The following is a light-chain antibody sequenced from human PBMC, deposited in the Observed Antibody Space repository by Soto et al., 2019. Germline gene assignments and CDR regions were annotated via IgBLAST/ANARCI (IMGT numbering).Light chain of an antibody. V-gene: IGKV3-20*01. CDR1: QSVSNNY. J-gene: IGKJ1*01. Sequence: EIVLTQSPGTLALAPGERATLSCRASQSVSNNYLAWYQQKPGQAPRLLIYGASNRATGIPDRFSGSGSGTDFTLTISRLEPEDFAVYYCQQYCSSGTFGQGTKVEIK. CDR3: QQYCSSGT. CDR2: GAS.